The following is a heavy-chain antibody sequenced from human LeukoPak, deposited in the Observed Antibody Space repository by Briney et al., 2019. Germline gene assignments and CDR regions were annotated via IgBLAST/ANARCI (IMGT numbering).Heavy chain of an antibody. CDR3: VKNSGWYRLDC. V-gene: IGHV3-7*03. J-gene: IGHJ4*02. CDR2: IKEDGSEK. Sequence: TGGSLRPSCAASGLTFSNYWMTWVRQAPGKGLEWVADIKEDGSEKYYVDSVKGRFTISRDNAKSSLFLQMDSLRSEDTAVYYCVKNSGWYRLDCWGQGTLVTVSS. D-gene: IGHD6-13*01. CDR1: GLTFSNYW.